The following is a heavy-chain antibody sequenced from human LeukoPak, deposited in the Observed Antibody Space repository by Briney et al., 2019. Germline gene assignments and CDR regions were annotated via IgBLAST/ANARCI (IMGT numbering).Heavy chain of an antibody. D-gene: IGHD4/OR15-4a*01. V-gene: IGHV3-23*01. J-gene: IGHJ3*02. Sequence: GGSLRLSCAASGFTFSSYAMSWVRQAPGKGLEWVSAISGSGGSTYYADSVKGRFTISRDNSKNTLSLQMNSLRAEDTALYYCAKAMVGVYDAFDIWGQGTMVTVSS. CDR1: GFTFSSYA. CDR2: ISGSGGST. CDR3: AKAMVGVYDAFDI.